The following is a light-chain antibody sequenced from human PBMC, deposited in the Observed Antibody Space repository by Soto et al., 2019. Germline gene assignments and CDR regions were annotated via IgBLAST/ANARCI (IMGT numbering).Light chain of an antibody. J-gene: IGKJ1*01. CDR1: QSVSSN. CDR2: GAS. Sequence: EIVKTQSPAILSVSQVERASLSCRASQSVSSNLAWYQQKPGQAPRLLIYGASTRATGIPARFSGSGSGTEFTLTISSLQSEDFAVYYCQQYNNWPQTFGQGTKVDIK. V-gene: IGKV3-15*01. CDR3: QQYNNWPQT.